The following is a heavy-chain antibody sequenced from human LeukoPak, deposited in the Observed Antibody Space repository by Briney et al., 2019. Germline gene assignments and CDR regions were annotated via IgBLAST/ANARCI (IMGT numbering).Heavy chain of an antibody. CDR2: IIPILGIA. CDR3: ARDFGVVNINWFDP. J-gene: IGHJ5*02. Sequence: SVKVSCKASGGTFSSYAISWVRQAPGQGLEWMGRIIPILGIANYAQKFQGRVTITADKSTSTAYMELSSLRSEDTAVYYCARDFGVVNINWFDPWGQGTLVTVSS. V-gene: IGHV1-69*04. CDR1: GGTFSSYA. D-gene: IGHD3-3*01.